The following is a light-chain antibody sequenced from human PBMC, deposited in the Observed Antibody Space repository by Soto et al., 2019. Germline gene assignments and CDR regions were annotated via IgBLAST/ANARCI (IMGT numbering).Light chain of an antibody. CDR1: QSINSH. J-gene: IGKJ5*01. V-gene: IGKV1-39*01. CDR2: EAS. CDR3: QQIYSTPNT. Sequence: DIQMTQSPSSLSASVGDRVTSTCRASQSINSHVNWYQQRPGKAPNLLIYEASTVQSGVPSRFSSRGSGTDFTLTISGLQPDDFVTYYCQQIYSTPNTFGQRTRLEIK.